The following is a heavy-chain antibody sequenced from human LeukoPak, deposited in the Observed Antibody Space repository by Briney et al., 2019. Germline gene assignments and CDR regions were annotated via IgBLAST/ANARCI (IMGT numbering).Heavy chain of an antibody. CDR2: IKPDGSEK. D-gene: IGHD3-3*01. CDR3: ARGDIWSGDYADAFDV. V-gene: IGHV3-7*04. CDR1: GFTFSNYW. Sequence: GGSLRLSCAASGFTFSNYWMSWVRQAPGKGLEWVANIKPDGSEKYCVDSVKGRFSISRDNVRNVLYLQMNNLRAGDTALYYCARGDIWSGDYADAFDVWGQGTMVTVSA. J-gene: IGHJ3*01.